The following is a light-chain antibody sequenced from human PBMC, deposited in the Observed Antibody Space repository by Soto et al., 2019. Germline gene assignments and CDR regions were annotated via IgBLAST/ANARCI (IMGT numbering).Light chain of an antibody. CDR1: QFVSSNS. J-gene: IGKJ1*01. CDR3: QQYRTSPPTWT. Sequence: EIVLTQSPGTLSLSPGERATLSCRASQFVSSNSLAWYQQRPGQAPRLLIYSSSSRASGIPDRFSGSGSGTDFTLTISRLEPEDFAVYYCQQYRTSPPTWTFGQGTKVDIK. V-gene: IGKV3-20*01. CDR2: SSS.